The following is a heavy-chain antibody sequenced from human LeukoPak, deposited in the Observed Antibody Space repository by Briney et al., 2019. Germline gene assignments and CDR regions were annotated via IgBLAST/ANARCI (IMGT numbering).Heavy chain of an antibody. V-gene: IGHV3-7*01. J-gene: IGHJ5*02. D-gene: IGHD6-13*01. CDR2: IKQDGREK. CDR3: ARDQGFVEGIAAAEVWFDP. CDR1: GFTFSSYW. Sequence: PGGSLRLSCAASGFTFSSYWMSWVRQAPGKGLEWVANIKQDGREKYYVDSVKGRFTISRDNAKNSLYLQMNSLRAEDTVVYYCARDQGFVEGIAAAEVWFDPWGQGTLVTVSS.